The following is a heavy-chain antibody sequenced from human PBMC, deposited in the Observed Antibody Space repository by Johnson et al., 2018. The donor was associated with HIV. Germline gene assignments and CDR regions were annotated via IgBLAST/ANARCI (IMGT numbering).Heavy chain of an antibody. J-gene: IGHJ3*02. D-gene: IGHD3-16*01. Sequence: VQLVESGGGLVQPVGSLRLACAASGFTFSSYAMTWVRQAPGKGLECVSAISGSGGSTYYADSVKGRFTISRDNSKNTLYLQMNSLRAEDTAVYYCARGLTGEQVDIWGQGTMVTVSS. CDR3: ARGLTGEQVDI. CDR1: GFTFSSYA. V-gene: IGHV3-23*04. CDR2: ISGSGGST.